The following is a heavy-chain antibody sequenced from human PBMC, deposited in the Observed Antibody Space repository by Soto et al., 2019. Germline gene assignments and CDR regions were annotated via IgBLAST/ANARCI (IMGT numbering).Heavy chain of an antibody. D-gene: IGHD6-13*01. CDR2: ISYDGSNK. J-gene: IGHJ6*02. Sequence: QVQLVESGGGVVQPGRSLRLSCAASGFTFSSYGMHSVRQAPGKGLEWVAVISYDGSNKYYADSVKGRFTISRDNSKNTLYLQMNSLRAEDTAVYYCAKLAPLPDSSSWYDRYYYYGMDVWGQGTTVTVSS. CDR3: AKLAPLPDSSSWYDRYYYYGMDV. CDR1: GFTFSSYG. V-gene: IGHV3-30*18.